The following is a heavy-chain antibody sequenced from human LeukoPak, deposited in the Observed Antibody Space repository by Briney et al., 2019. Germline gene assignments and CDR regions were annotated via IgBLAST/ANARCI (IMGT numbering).Heavy chain of an antibody. CDR2: ISSSSSYI. CDR1: GFTFSSYS. Sequence: GGSLRLSCAASGFTFSSYSMTWVRQAPGKGLEWVSSISSSSSYIYYADSVKGRFTISRDNSKNTLYLQMNSLRAEDTAVYYCAKGSGYCSGGSCYSSAFDIWGQGTMVTVSS. CDR3: AKGSGYCSGGSCYSSAFDI. D-gene: IGHD2-15*01. V-gene: IGHV3-21*04. J-gene: IGHJ3*02.